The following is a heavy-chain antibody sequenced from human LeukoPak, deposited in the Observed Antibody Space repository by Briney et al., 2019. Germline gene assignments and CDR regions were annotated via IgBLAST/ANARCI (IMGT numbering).Heavy chain of an antibody. CDR3: AKERDWGNWFDP. V-gene: IGHV3-23*01. CDR2: ISGSGGST. Sequence: GSLRLSCAASGFTFSSYSVNWVRQAPGKGLEWVSAISGSGGSTYYADSVKGRFTISRDNSKNTLYLQMNSLRAEDTAVYYCAKERDWGNWFDPWGQGTLVTVSS. D-gene: IGHD3-16*01. CDR1: GFTFSSYS. J-gene: IGHJ5*02.